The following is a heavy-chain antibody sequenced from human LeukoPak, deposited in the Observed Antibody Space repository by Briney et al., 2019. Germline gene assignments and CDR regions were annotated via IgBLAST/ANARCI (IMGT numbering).Heavy chain of an antibody. J-gene: IGHJ4*02. CDR2: INAGNGNT. CDR3: ARMDYGDATAFDY. D-gene: IGHD4-17*01. Sequence: GASVKVSCKASGYTFTSYAMHWVRQAPGQRLEWMGWINAGNGNTKYSQKFQGRVTITADESTSTAYMELSSLRSEDTAVYYCARMDYGDATAFDYWGQGTLVTVSS. CDR1: GYTFTSYA. V-gene: IGHV1-3*01.